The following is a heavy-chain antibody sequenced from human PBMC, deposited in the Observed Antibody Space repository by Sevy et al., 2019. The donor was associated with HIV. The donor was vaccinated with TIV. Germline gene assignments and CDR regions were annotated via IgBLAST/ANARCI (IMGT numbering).Heavy chain of an antibody. CDR2: IKQDGSEK. CDR3: ARGYRGYYFDY. J-gene: IGHJ4*02. CDR1: GFTFSSYW. D-gene: IGHD5-12*01. Sequence: GGSLRLSCAASGFTFSSYWMSWVRQAPGKGLEWVPNIKQDGSEKYYVDSVKGRFTISRENAKNSLYLQMNSLRAEDTAVYYCARGYRGYYFDYWGQGTLVTVSS. V-gene: IGHV3-7*01.